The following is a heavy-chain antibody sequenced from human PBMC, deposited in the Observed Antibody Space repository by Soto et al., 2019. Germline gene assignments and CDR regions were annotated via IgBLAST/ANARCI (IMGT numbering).Heavy chain of an antibody. CDR2: IYSSGST. J-gene: IGHJ4*02. D-gene: IGHD5-18*01. V-gene: IGHV4-59*01. CDR3: ARDHPHSYGVYYFDY. CDR1: GGSISNYY. Sequence: SETLSLTCTVSGGSISNYYWNWIRQSPGKGLEWIGYIYSSGSTHHNPSLQNRVTISIDTSKNQVSLKVNSVTAADTAVYYCARDHPHSYGVYYFDYWGQGTPVTVSS.